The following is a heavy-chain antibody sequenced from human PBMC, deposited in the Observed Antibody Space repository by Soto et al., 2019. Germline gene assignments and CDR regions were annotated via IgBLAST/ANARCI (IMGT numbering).Heavy chain of an antibody. CDR2: IYYSGST. D-gene: IGHD5-12*01. CDR1: GGSINSGDYY. CDR3: ARLYTGYEAFDY. Sequence: SETLSLTCSVSGGSINSGDYYWSWIRQSPGKGLEWIGYIYYSGSTYYNPSLKSRSTISIDTSKNQFFLDVDSVTAADTAVYSCARLYTGYEAFDYWGQGTLVTV. V-gene: IGHV4-30-4*01. J-gene: IGHJ4*02.